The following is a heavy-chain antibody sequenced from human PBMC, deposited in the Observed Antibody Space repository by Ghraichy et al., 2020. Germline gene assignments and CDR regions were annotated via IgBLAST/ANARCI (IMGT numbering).Heavy chain of an antibody. CDR3: ARGAHDYAFDF. J-gene: IGHJ4*02. Sequence: LRLSCAVSGDVIGAGGYSWSWIRQSPGKGLEWVGYTYHDGTTHLNPSLKNRVTILVDKSKNQFSLNLSSLTAADTAVYYCARGAHDYAFDFWGQGATVTVTS. D-gene: IGHD4-17*01. CDR1: GDVIGAGGYS. CDR2: TYHDGTT. V-gene: IGHV4-30-2*06.